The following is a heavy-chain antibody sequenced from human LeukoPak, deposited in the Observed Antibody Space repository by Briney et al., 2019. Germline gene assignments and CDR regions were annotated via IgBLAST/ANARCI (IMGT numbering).Heavy chain of an antibody. Sequence: PSETLSLTCTVSGDSINSLDLWSWVRPPPGKGLEWIGEMYLSGTTHSNPSVKSRVTISIHKSKNQFSLKLSSVTAADTAVYYCARGSPSYYDFWSGDGRYYYYYYGMDVWGQGTTVTVSS. CDR1: GDSINSLDL. V-gene: IGHV4-4*02. CDR2: MYLSGTT. D-gene: IGHD3-3*01. J-gene: IGHJ6*02. CDR3: ARGSPSYYDFWSGDGRYYYYYYGMDV.